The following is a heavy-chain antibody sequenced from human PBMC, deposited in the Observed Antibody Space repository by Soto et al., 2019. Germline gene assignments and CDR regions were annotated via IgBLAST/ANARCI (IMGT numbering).Heavy chain of an antibody. CDR2: IYYSGST. Sequence: PSETLSLTCTVPGGSISSGDYYWGWIRQPPGKGLEWIGYIYYSGSTYYNPSLKSRVTISVDTSKNQFSLKLSSVTAADTAVYYCARAWTLNWFDPWGQGTLVTVSS. V-gene: IGHV4-30-4*01. CDR3: ARAWTLNWFDP. J-gene: IGHJ5*02. D-gene: IGHD5-12*01. CDR1: GGSISSGDYY.